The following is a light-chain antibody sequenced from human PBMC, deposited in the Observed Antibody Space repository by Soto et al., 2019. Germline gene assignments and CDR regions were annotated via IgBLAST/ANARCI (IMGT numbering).Light chain of an antibody. Sequence: DIQLTQSPSLLSASVGDRVTITCRASQGIGSYLAWYHQKAGKAPKLLIHTASTLKNGVPSRFSGSGSGTEFTLTISSLQPEDFATYYCQQRNSYPITFGQGTRLEIK. CDR2: TAS. V-gene: IGKV1-9*01. CDR1: QGIGSY. J-gene: IGKJ5*01. CDR3: QQRNSYPIT.